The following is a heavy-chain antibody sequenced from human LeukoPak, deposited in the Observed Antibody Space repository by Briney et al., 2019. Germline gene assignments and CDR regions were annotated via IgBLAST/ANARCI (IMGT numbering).Heavy chain of an antibody. CDR2: INPNSGGT. CDR1: GYTFTRYY. D-gene: IGHD3-3*01. Sequence: ASVKVSCKASGYTFTRYYMYWVRQAPGQGLEWMGWINPNSGGTKYAQKFQGRVTLTRDTSISTAYMELSRLRCDDTAVYYCARSYDFWSGPPFDPWGQGTLVTVSS. CDR3: ARSYDFWSGPPFDP. V-gene: IGHV1-2*02. J-gene: IGHJ5*02.